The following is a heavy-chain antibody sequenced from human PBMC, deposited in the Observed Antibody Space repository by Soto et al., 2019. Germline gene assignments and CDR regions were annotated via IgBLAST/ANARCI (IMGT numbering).Heavy chain of an antibody. CDR1: GYSFTSYW. V-gene: IGHV5-51*01. J-gene: IGHJ4*02. Sequence: GESLKISCKGSGYSFTSYWIGWVRQMPGKGLEWMGIIYPGDSDTRYSPSFQGQVTISADKSISTAYLQWSSLKASDTAMYYCATWGASIAARLAEGYFDYWGQGTRVTVSS. CDR2: IYPGDSDT. D-gene: IGHD6-6*01. CDR3: ATWGASIAARLAEGYFDY.